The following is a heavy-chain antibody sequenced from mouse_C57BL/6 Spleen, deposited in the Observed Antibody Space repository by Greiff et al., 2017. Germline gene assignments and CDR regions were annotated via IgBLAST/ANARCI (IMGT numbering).Heavy chain of an antibody. V-gene: IGHV1-50*01. CDR3: ARRGDGAWFAY. CDR2: IDPSDSYT. CDR1: GYTFTSYW. Sequence: VQLQQPGAELVKPGASVKLSCKASGYTFTSYWMQWVKQRPGQGLEWIGEIDPSDSYTNYNQKFKGKATLTVDTSSSTAYMQLSSLTSEDSAVYYCARRGDGAWFAYWGQGTLVTVSA. J-gene: IGHJ3*01.